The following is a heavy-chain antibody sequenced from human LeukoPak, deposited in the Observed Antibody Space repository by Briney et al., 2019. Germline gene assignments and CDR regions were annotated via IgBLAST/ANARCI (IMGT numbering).Heavy chain of an antibody. Sequence: GGSLRLSCAASGFTFSSYSMNWVRQAPGKGLEWVSSISSSSSYIYYADSVKGRFTISRDNAKNSLYLHMNSLRAEDTAVYYCARPITIFGVVGDDYWGQGTLVTVSS. CDR3: ARPITIFGVVGDDY. CDR2: ISSSSSYI. V-gene: IGHV3-21*01. J-gene: IGHJ4*02. D-gene: IGHD3-3*01. CDR1: GFTFSSYS.